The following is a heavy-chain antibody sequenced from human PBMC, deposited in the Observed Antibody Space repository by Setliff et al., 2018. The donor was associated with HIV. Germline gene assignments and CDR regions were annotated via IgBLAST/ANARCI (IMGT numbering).Heavy chain of an antibody. D-gene: IGHD6-19*01. Sequence: ASVKVSCKASGYTFSSYGISWVRQAPGQGLEWMGWISGYNGNTKYVQKLQCRVTMTTDTSTRTGYMELRSLRHDDTAEYFCARVPYRSAWFSGGHDAFDVWGEGTMVTVSS. CDR1: GYTFSSYG. CDR3: ARVPYRSAWFSGGHDAFDV. V-gene: IGHV1-18*01. J-gene: IGHJ3*01. CDR2: ISGYNGNT.